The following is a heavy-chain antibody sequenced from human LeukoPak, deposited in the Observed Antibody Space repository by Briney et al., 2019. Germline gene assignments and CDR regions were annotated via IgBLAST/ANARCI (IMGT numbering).Heavy chain of an antibody. D-gene: IGHD6-13*01. CDR2: FYYSGST. Sequence: SETLSLTCAVSGGSISSGGYSWSWIRQPPGKGLEWIGYFYYSGSTYYNPSLKSRVSISVDTSKNQFSLKLTSVTAADTAVYYCARAAAAAAGTGYYWGQGTLVTVSS. J-gene: IGHJ4*02. CDR3: ARAAAAAAGTGYY. CDR1: GGSISSGGYS. V-gene: IGHV4-30-2*05.